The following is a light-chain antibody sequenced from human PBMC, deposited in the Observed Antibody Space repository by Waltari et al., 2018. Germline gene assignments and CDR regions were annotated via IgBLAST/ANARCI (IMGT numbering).Light chain of an antibody. CDR2: WAS. CDR1: QSVLYSPNKKTY. V-gene: IGKV4-1*01. CDR3: QQYYSTPFT. Sequence: DIVMTQSPDSLAVSLGERATINCKSSQSVLYSPNKKTYLAWYQQKPGQPPKLLIYWASTRESGVPDRFSGSGSGTDFTLTISSLQAEDVAVYYCQQYYSTPFTFGPGTKVDIK. J-gene: IGKJ3*01.